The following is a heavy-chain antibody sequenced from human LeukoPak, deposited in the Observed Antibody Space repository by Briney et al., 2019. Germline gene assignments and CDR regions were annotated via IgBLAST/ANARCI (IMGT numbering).Heavy chain of an antibody. CDR2: MNPYTGKT. CDR1: GYTFTNFD. V-gene: IGHV1-8*03. Sequence: ASVKVSCKTSGYTFTNFDINWVRQATGQGLEWLGWMNPYTGKTGYAQKFQGRVTFTGDTSIRTAYMEVSSLTSEDTAVYYCARAPIPYYYDSSAYYSDYWGQGTLVTVSS. CDR3: ARAPIPYYYDSSAYYSDY. D-gene: IGHD3-22*01. J-gene: IGHJ4*02.